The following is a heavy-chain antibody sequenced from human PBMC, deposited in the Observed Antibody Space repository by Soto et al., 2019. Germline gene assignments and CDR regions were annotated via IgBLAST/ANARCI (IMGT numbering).Heavy chain of an antibody. J-gene: IGHJ4*02. CDR1: GGSISSGGYY. CDR2: IYYSGST. CDR3: ARGTEVGATRFDD. Sequence: SETLSLTCTVSGGSISSGGYYWSWIRQHPGKGLEWIGYIYYSGSTYYNPSLKSRVTISVDTSKNQFSLKLSSVTAADTAVYYCARGTEVGATRFDDWGQGTLVTVSS. D-gene: IGHD1-26*01. V-gene: IGHV4-31*03.